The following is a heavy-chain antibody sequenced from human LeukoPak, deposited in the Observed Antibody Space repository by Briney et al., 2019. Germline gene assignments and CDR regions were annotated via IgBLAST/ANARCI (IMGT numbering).Heavy chain of an antibody. Sequence: GGSLRLSCAASGFTFDDYAMHWVRQAPGKGLEWVSLISVDGGSTYYADSVKGRFTISRDNSKNSLYLQMNSLRTEDTALYYCAKVPRFGELFFYFDYWGRGTLVTVSS. CDR3: AKVPRFGELFFYFDY. D-gene: IGHD3-10*01. J-gene: IGHJ4*02. CDR2: ISVDGGST. V-gene: IGHV3-43*02. CDR1: GFTFDDYA.